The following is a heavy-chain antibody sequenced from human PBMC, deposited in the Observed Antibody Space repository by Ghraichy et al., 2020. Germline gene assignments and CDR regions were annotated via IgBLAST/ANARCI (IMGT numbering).Heavy chain of an antibody. J-gene: IGHJ5*02. CDR1: GYTFTSYG. V-gene: IGHV1-18*01. CDR2: ISAYNGNT. D-gene: IGHD3-3*01. CDR3: ARDTKYDFWSGYYTGWFDP. Sequence: ASVKVSCKASGYTFTSYGISWVRQAPGQGLEWMGWISAYNGNTNYAQKLQGRVTMTTDTSTSTAYMELRSLRSDDTAVYYCARDTKYDFWSGYYTGWFDPWGQGTLVTVSS.